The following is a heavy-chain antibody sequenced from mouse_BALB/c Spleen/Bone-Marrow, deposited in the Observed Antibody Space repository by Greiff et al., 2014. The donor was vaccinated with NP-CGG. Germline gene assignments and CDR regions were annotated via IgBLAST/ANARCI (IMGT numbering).Heavy chain of an antibody. D-gene: IGHD2-1*01. CDR3: ARTGNLAWFAY. V-gene: IGHV1-80*01. Sequence: QVQLQQSGAELVRPGSSVKISCKASGYAFSSYWMNWVKQRPGQGLEWIGQIYPGDGDTNYNGKFKGKATLTADKSSSTAYMQLGSLTSEDSAVYFCARTGNLAWFAYWGQGTLVTVSA. CDR2: IYPGDGDT. J-gene: IGHJ3*01. CDR1: GYAFSSYW.